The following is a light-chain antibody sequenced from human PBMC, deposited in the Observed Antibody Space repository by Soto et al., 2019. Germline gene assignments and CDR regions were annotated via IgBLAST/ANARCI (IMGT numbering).Light chain of an antibody. CDR1: SSDIGSYNL. CDR3: CSYAGSNTHVV. Sequence: QSALTQPASVSGSPGQSITISCTGTSSDIGSYNLVSWYQQHPGKAPKLMIYEGSKRPSGVSNRFSGSKSGNTASLTISGLQAEDEADYHCCSYAGSNTHVVFGGGTQLTVL. CDR2: EGS. J-gene: IGLJ2*01. V-gene: IGLV2-23*01.